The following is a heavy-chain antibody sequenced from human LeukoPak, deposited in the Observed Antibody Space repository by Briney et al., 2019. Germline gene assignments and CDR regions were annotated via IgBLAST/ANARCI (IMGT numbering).Heavy chain of an antibody. Sequence: GRSLGLSCAASGFTFDDYAMHWVRQAPGKGLEWVSGISWNSGSIGYADSVKGRFTISRDNAKNSLYLQMNSLRAEDTALYYCAKDSFYSSGWLFDYWGQGTLVTVSS. CDR3: AKDSFYSSGWLFDY. CDR2: ISWNSGSI. D-gene: IGHD6-19*01. V-gene: IGHV3-9*01. CDR1: GFTFDDYA. J-gene: IGHJ4*02.